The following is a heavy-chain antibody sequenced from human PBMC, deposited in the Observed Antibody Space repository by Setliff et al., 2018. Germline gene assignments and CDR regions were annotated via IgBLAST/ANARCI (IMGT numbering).Heavy chain of an antibody. CDR3: TREFGISGYYGRSSHYSFDT. CDR2: IYYTGST. J-gene: IGHJ3*02. V-gene: IGHV4-59*13. D-gene: IGHD3-22*01. CDR1: GGSISSYS. Sequence: SETLSLTCTVSGGSISSYSWSWIRQSPGRGLEWIGFIYYTGSTNYNPSLKSRVTISGDTSKNQFSLKLNSVTAADTAVYYCTREFGISGYYGRSSHYSFDTWGQGTVVTVSS.